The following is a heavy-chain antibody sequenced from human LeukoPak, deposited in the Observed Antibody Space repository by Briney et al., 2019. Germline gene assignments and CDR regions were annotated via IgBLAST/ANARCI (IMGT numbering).Heavy chain of an antibody. J-gene: IGHJ5*02. Sequence: GGSLRLSGAASGFTVSSNYMSWVRQAPGKGLKWVSVIYSGGSTYYADSVKGRFTISRDNSKNTLYLQMNSLRAEDTAVYYCARGYGDNYGYSYNWFDPWGQGTLVTVSS. CDR1: GFTVSSNY. D-gene: IGHD5-18*01. CDR3: ARGYGDNYGYSYNWFDP. CDR2: IYSGGST. V-gene: IGHV3-66*01.